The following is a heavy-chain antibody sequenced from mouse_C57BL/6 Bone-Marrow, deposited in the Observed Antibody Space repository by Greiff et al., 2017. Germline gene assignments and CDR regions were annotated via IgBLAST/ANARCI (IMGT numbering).Heavy chain of an antibody. V-gene: IGHV1-59*01. J-gene: IGHJ2*01. CDR1: GYTFTSYW. Sequence: QVQLQQPGAELVRPGTSVKLSCKASGYTFTSYWMHWVKQRPGQGLEWIGVIDPSDSYTNYNQQFKGKATLTVDTSSSTAYMQLLSLTSEDSAVYSCAGTPPSFYPYFDYWGQGTTLTVSS. CDR2: IDPSDSYT. CDR3: AGTPPSFYPYFDY. D-gene: IGHD2-3*01.